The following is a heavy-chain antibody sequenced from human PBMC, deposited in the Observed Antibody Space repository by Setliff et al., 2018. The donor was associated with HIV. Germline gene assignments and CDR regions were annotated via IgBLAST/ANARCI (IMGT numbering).Heavy chain of an antibody. CDR1: GFTFSSYG. J-gene: IGHJ4*02. V-gene: IGHV3-30*02. D-gene: IGHD3-16*01. CDR2: IPYDGSNK. Sequence: SLRLSCAASGFTFSSYGMHWVRQAPGTGLEWVAFIPYDGSNKYYADSVKGRFTISRDNSKNTLYLQMNSLRAEDTAVYYCAKGDYYFDYWGQGTLVTVSS. CDR3: AKGDYYFDY.